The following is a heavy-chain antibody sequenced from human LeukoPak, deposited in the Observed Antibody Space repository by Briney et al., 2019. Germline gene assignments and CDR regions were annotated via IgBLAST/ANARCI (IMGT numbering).Heavy chain of an antibody. CDR1: GFTVSSNY. J-gene: IGHJ6*04. CDR2: IYSGGST. V-gene: IGHV3-53*01. Sequence: GGPLRLSCAASGFTVSSNYMSWVRQAPGKGLEWVSVIYSGGSTYYADSVKGRFTISRDSSKNTLYLQMNSLRAEDTAVYYCARRPSGYCSGGSCYSYYYGMDVWGKGTTVTVSS. CDR3: ARRPSGYCSGGSCYSYYYGMDV. D-gene: IGHD2-15*01.